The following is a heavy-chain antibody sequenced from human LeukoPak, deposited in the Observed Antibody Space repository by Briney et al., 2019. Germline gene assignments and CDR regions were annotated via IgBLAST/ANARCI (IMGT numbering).Heavy chain of an antibody. CDR1: GFTFSSYS. CDR2: ISIIHNYI. CDR3: ARVHSGSYQYYYYYYMDV. J-gene: IGHJ6*03. V-gene: IGHV3-21*01. D-gene: IGHD1-26*01. Sequence: GGSLRLSCAASGFTFSSYSMNWGCLAPGKGLEWGSSISIIHNYIYYAVSLKRRFTISRHNANNSLYLPMNSLKPEDTAVYYSARVHSGSYQYYYYYYMDVWGKGTTVTVSS.